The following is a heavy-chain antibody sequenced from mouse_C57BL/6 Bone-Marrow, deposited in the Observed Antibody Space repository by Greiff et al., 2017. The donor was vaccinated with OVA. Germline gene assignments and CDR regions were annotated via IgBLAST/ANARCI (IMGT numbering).Heavy chain of an antibody. CDR3: RRSDDGYPSWFAY. V-gene: IGHV1-5*01. D-gene: IGHD2-3*01. Sequence: EVQLQQSGTVLARPGASVKMSCKTSGYTFTSYWMHWVKQRPGPGLEWIGAIYPGNSDTSYNQKFKGKAKLTAVTSASTAYMELSSLTNEDSAVYYCRRSDDGYPSWFAYWGQGTMVTVSA. CDR2: IYPGNSDT. CDR1: GYTFTSYW. J-gene: IGHJ3*01.